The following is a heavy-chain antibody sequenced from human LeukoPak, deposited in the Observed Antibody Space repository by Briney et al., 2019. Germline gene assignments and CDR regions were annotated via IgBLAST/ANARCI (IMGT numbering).Heavy chain of an antibody. CDR1: GFTFSIYT. CDR3: AKVDRIIAVAGYFDY. CDR2: ISAGSRHI. D-gene: IGHD6-19*01. Sequence: TGGSLRLSCEASGFTFSIYTMNWVRQAPGKGLEWVSLISAGSRHIYYADAVRGRFTISRDNSKNTLYLQMNSLRADDTAVYYCAKVDRIIAVAGYFDYWGQGTLVTVSS. V-gene: IGHV3-23*01. J-gene: IGHJ4*02.